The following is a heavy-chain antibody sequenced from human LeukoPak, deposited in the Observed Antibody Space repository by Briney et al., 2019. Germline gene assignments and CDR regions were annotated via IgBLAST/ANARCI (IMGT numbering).Heavy chain of an antibody. CDR2: IYYSGST. CDR1: GGSISSSSYY. V-gene: IGHV4-39*07. D-gene: IGHD3-3*01. J-gene: IGHJ5*02. Sequence: SETLSLTCTVSGGSISSSSYYWGWIRQPPGKGLEWIGSIYYSGSTYYNPSLKSRVTISVDTSKNQFSLKLSSVTAADTTVYYCARKYYDFWSGYYTAGNWFDPWGQGTLVTVSS. CDR3: ARKYYDFWSGYYTAGNWFDP.